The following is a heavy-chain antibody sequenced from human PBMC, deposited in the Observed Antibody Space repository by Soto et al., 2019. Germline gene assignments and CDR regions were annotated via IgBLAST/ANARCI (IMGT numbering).Heavy chain of an antibody. CDR1: GGTFSSYA. CDR3: ARLGSGGAGFNDAFDI. V-gene: IGHV1-69*12. Sequence: QVQLVQSGAEVKKPGSSVKVSCKASGGTFSSYAISWVRQAPGQGLEWMGGIIPIFGTANYAQKFQGRVTITADESTSTAYMELSSLRSEDTAVYYCARLGSGGAGFNDAFDIWGQGTMVTVSS. D-gene: IGHD2-21*01. J-gene: IGHJ3*02. CDR2: IIPIFGTA.